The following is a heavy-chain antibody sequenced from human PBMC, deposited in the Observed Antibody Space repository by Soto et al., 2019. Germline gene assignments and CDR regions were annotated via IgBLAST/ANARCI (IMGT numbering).Heavy chain of an antibody. V-gene: IGHV3-23*01. CDR1: GFTFRSSP. J-gene: IGHJ6*02. D-gene: IGHD3-22*01. CDR3: AKVPYYYDSSGYYSSQYYYYGMDV. Sequence: GGSLRLSCAVSGFTFRSSPMSWVRRAPGKGLEWVSGINGSDESKHYDESVRGRFTITRDNSKNTLNLQMNSLRAEDTAVYYCAKVPYYYDSSGYYSSQYYYYGMDVWGQGTTVTVSS. CDR2: INGSDESK.